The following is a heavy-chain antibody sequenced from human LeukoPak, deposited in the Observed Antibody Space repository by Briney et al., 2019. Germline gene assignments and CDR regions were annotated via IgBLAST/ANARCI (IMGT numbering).Heavy chain of an antibody. CDR3: ATTSRSSSWYYFDY. V-gene: IGHV3-23*01. Sequence: GGSLRLSCAASGFTFSSYAMSWVRQAPGKGLEWVSAISGGGGSTYYVDSVKGRFTISRDNSKNTLYLQMNSLRAEDTAVFYCATTSRSSSWYYFDYWGQGILVTVSS. D-gene: IGHD6-13*01. J-gene: IGHJ4*02. CDR2: ISGGGGST. CDR1: GFTFSSYA.